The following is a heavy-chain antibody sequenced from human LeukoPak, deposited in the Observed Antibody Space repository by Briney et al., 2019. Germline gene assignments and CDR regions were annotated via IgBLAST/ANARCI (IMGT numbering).Heavy chain of an antibody. D-gene: IGHD6-19*01. V-gene: IGHV4-30-2*01. Sequence: SETLSLTCAVSGCSISSDAYPWSWIRQPPGKDLESIGSIYHSGSTYYNPSLKSRVTISVDRSKNQFSLKLSSVAAADTAVYYCAGGYSSGWYAYPLFDYWGQGTLVTVSS. CDR1: GCSISSDAYP. CDR3: AGGYSSGWYAYPLFDY. CDR2: IYHSGST. J-gene: IGHJ4*02.